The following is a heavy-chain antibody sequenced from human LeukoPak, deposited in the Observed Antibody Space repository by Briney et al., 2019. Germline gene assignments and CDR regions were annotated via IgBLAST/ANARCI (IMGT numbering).Heavy chain of an antibody. V-gene: IGHV3-23*01. CDR2: ISGGGGNT. CDR1: GLTFSSYA. D-gene: IGHD3-16*01. J-gene: IGHJ4*02. CDR3: AKDPIYDCVWGSLEY. Sequence: GGSLRLSCAASGLTFSSYAMSWVRQAPGKGREWVSSISGGGGNTYYAASVKGRFTISRDNSKNTLYLQMNSLRAEDTAVDYCAKDPIYDCVWGSLEYWGQGTLVTVSS.